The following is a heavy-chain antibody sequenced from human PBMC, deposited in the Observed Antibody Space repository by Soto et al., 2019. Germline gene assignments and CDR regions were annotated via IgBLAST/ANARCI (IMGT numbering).Heavy chain of an antibody. CDR3: AKDMGSSWYDYYYYGMDV. V-gene: IGHV3-30*18. CDR2: ISYDGSNK. CDR1: GFTFSSYG. J-gene: IGHJ6*02. Sequence: QVQLVESGGGVVQPGRSLRLSCAASGFTFSSYGMHWVRQAPGKGLEWVAVISYDGSNKYYADSVKGRFTISRDNSKNTLYLQRNSLRAEDTAVYYCAKDMGSSWYDYYYYGMDVWGQGTTVTVSS. D-gene: IGHD6-13*01.